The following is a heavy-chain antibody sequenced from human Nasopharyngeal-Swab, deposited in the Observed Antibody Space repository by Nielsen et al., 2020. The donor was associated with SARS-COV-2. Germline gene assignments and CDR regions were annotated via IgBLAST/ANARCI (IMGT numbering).Heavy chain of an antibody. CDR3: AGDLEAAASYYYFYMDV. Sequence: WVRQAPGQGLEWMGGIIPIFGTANYAQKFQGRVTMTRDTSTSTVYMELSSLRSDDTAVYYCAGDLEAAASYYYFYMDVWGKGTTVTVSS. J-gene: IGHJ6*03. V-gene: IGHV1-69*05. D-gene: IGHD2-15*01. CDR2: IIPIFGTA.